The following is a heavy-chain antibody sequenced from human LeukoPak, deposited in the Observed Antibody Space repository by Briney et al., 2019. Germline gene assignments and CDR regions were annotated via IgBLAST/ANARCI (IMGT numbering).Heavy chain of an antibody. D-gene: IGHD2-15*01. V-gene: IGHV3-23*01. J-gene: IGHJ1*01. CDR2: ISGSGGST. CDR3: AKSPPVVVVVAATLAQH. Sequence: PGGSLRLSCAASGFTFSSYAMSWVRQAPGKGLEWVSAISGSGGSTYYADSVKGRFTISRDNSKNTLYLQMNSLRAEDTAVYYCAKSPPVVVVVAATLAQHWGQGTLVTVSS. CDR1: GFTFSSYA.